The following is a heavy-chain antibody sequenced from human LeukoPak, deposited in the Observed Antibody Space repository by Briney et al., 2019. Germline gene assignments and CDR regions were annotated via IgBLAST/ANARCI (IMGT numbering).Heavy chain of an antibody. Sequence: GASVKVSCKASGYTFTGYYMHWVRQAPGQGLEWMGWINPNSGGTNYAQKFQGRVTMTRDTSISTAYMELSRLRSDDTAVYYCAREDSATAILTGDYWGQGTLVTVSS. CDR2: INPNSGGT. J-gene: IGHJ4*02. CDR3: AREDSATAILTGDY. D-gene: IGHD2-2*02. V-gene: IGHV1-2*02. CDR1: GYTFTGYY.